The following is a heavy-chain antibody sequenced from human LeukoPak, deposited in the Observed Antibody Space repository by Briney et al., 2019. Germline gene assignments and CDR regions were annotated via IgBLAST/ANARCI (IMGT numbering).Heavy chain of an antibody. V-gene: IGHV1-2*02. Sequence: GASVKVSCKASGYTFSGYYIHWVRQAPGQGLEWMGWINPNNGATNYAQKFQGGVTMTRDTSITTTYMELSRLTSDDTAVYYCARHNWNDVVSALDYWGQGTLVTVSS. CDR3: ARHNWNDVVSALDY. D-gene: IGHD1-1*01. CDR2: INPNNGAT. CDR1: GYTFSGYY. J-gene: IGHJ4*02.